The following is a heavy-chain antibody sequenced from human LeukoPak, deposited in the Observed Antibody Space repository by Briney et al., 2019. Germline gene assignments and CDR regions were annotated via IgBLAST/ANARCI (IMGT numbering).Heavy chain of an antibody. D-gene: IGHD2-2*01. CDR1: GYTFTGYY. CDR3: ARDTNCSSTSCLGSDYNYYYMDV. V-gene: IGHV1-2*02. Sequence: ASVKVSCKASGYTFTGYYMHWVRQAPGQGLEWMGWINPNSGGTNYAQKFQGRVTMTRDTSISTAYMELSRLRSDDTAVYYCARDTNCSSTSCLGSDYNYYYMDVWGKGTTVTVSS. J-gene: IGHJ6*03. CDR2: INPNSGGT.